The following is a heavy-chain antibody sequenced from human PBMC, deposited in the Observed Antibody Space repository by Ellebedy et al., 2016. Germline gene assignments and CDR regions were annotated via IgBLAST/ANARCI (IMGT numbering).Heavy chain of an antibody. CDR1: GGSISSSSYY. J-gene: IGHJ4*02. D-gene: IGHD6-13*01. CDR3: ARQELAAAGPYYFDY. V-gene: IGHV4-39*01. Sequence: SETLSLTCTVSGGSISSSSYYWGWIRQPPGKGLEWIGSIYYSGSTYYNPSLKSRVTISVDTSKNQFSLKLSSVTAVDTAVYYCARQELAAAGPYYFDYWGQGTLVTVSS. CDR2: IYYSGST.